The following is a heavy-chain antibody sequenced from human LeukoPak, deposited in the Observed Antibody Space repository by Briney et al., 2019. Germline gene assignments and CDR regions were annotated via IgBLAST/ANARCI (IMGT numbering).Heavy chain of an antibody. J-gene: IGHJ5*02. Sequence: ASVKVSCNASGYTFTGYGRSWVRQAPGQGLEWMGGISAYDSNTNYAQTLQGRVTMTTDTSTSTAYMELRSLRSDDTAVYYCARHLWVTYYYDSSGYYWPWFDPWGQGTLVTVSS. D-gene: IGHD3-22*01. CDR3: ARHLWVTYYYDSSGYYWPWFDP. V-gene: IGHV1-18*01. CDR2: ISAYDSNT. CDR1: GYTFTGYG.